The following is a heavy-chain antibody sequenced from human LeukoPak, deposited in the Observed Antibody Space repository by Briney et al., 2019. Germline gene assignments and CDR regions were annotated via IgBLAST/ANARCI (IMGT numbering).Heavy chain of an antibody. V-gene: IGHV4-59*01. J-gene: IGHJ4*02. CDR2: IYYSGST. CDR3: ARVNLGYCSSTSCYPFDY. Sequence: PSETLSLTCTVSGGSISSYYWSWIRQPPGKGLEWIGYIYYSGSTNYNPSLKSRVTISVDTSKNQFSLKLSSVTAADTAAYYCARVNLGYCSSTSCYPFDYWGQGTLVTVSS. CDR1: GGSISSYY. D-gene: IGHD2-2*01.